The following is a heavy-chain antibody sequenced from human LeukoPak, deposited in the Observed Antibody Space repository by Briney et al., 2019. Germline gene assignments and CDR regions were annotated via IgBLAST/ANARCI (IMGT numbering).Heavy chain of an antibody. CDR3: ARGVVGATTGAYSFDY. CDR1: GGTFSSYG. D-gene: IGHD1-26*01. CDR2: IIPIFGTA. V-gene: IGHV1-69*13. J-gene: IGHJ4*02. Sequence: SVKVSCKASGGTFSSYGISWVRQAPGQGLEWMGGIIPIFGTANYAQKFQGRVTIIADESTSTAYMELSSLRSEDTAVYYCARGVVGATTGAYSFDYWGRGTLVTVSS.